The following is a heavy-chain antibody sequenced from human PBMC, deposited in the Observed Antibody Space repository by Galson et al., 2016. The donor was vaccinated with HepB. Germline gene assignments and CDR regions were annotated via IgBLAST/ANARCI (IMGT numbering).Heavy chain of an antibody. Sequence: SLRLSCAASGFNFRSYAMHWVRQAPGKGLEWVAVISYDGSSKYYADSVKGRFTISRDNSKSTLYVQMNGLRAEDTAVYYCARPRHYDFWSGYSDWGQGALVTVSS. J-gene: IGHJ4*02. D-gene: IGHD3-3*01. CDR3: ARPRHYDFWSGYSD. V-gene: IGHV3-30-3*01. CDR1: GFNFRSYA. CDR2: ISYDGSSK.